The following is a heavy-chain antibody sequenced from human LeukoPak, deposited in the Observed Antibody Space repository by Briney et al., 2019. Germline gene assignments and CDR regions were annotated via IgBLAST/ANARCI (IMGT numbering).Heavy chain of an antibody. J-gene: IGHJ2*01. Sequence: GGSLRLSCEASKFTFNNYAMNWVRQAPGKGLEWVSTITGNGDNSYYADSVKGRFTISRDNSKKTVYLQMSDLRAEDTAIYYCANAYGDHFLCWYLDLWGRGSLVTVSS. CDR2: ITGNGDNS. CDR3: ANAYGDHFLCWYLDL. CDR1: KFTFNNYA. V-gene: IGHV3-23*01. D-gene: IGHD4-17*01.